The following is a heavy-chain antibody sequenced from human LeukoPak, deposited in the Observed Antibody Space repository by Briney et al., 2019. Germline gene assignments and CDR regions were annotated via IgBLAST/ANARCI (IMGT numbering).Heavy chain of an antibody. CDR1: GGSISSSSYY. CDR3: AKLLYYYDSSQPY. D-gene: IGHD3-22*01. J-gene: IGHJ4*02. Sequence: SETLSLTCTVSGGSISSSSYYWGWIRQPPGKGLEWIGSIYYSGSTYYNPSLKSRVTISVDTSKNQFSLKLSSVTAADTAVYYCAKLLYYYDSSQPYWGQGTLVTVSS. CDR2: IYYSGST. V-gene: IGHV4-39*07.